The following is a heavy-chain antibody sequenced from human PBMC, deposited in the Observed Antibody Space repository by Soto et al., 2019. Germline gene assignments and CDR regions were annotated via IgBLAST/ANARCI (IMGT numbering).Heavy chain of an antibody. Sequence: GGSLRLSCAASGFTFSSYSMNWVRQAPGKGLEWVSYISGSATTRYYADSVKGRFTISRDNAKKSLCLQMNSLRDEDTAVYYCARDKSVDTAYVFDYWGQGTLVTVSS. D-gene: IGHD5-18*01. V-gene: IGHV3-48*02. CDR3: ARDKSVDTAYVFDY. J-gene: IGHJ4*02. CDR2: ISGSATTR. CDR1: GFTFSSYS.